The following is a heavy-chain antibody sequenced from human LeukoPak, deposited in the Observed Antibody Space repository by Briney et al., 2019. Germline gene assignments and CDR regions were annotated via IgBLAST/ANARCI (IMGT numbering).Heavy chain of an antibody. Sequence: ASVKVSCKASGYTFTGYYMHWVRQAPGQGLEWMGWINPNSGGTNYAQKFQGRVTMTGDTSISTAYMELSRLRSDDTAVYYCARRNRGYSGYDIDYWGQGNLVTVSS. CDR1: GYTFTGYY. D-gene: IGHD5-12*01. CDR3: ARRNRGYSGYDIDY. J-gene: IGHJ4*02. CDR2: INPNSGGT. V-gene: IGHV1-2*02.